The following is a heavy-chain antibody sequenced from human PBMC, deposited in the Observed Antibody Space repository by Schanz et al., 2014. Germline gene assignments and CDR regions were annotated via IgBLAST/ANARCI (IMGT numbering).Heavy chain of an antibody. Sequence: ASGFTFSSYSMNWVRQAPGKGLEWVAVISYDGSNKYYSDSVKGRFTISRDNSKNTLYLQMNNLRANATAVYYSARDKGGPDYWGHASLIPCSS. V-gene: IGHV3-30*03. CDR2: ISYDGSNK. D-gene: IGHD2-15*01. CDR1: GFTFSSYS. J-gene: IGHJ4*01. CDR3: ARDKGGPDY.